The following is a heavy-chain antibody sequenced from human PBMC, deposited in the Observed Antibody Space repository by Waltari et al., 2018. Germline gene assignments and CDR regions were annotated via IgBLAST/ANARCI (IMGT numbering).Heavy chain of an antibody. V-gene: IGHV5-51*01. Sequence: EGQLVQSGAEVKKPGGSLNISCKGSAYSFTSYCIGWVRQMPGNGLEWMGIIYPGDSDTRYRPSFQGQFTISADKSISTAYLQWSSLKASDTAMSYCARPSTAMVDYWGQGTLVTVSS. J-gene: IGHJ4*02. CDR2: IYPGDSDT. CDR1: AYSFTSYC. CDR3: ARPSTAMVDY. D-gene: IGHD5-18*01.